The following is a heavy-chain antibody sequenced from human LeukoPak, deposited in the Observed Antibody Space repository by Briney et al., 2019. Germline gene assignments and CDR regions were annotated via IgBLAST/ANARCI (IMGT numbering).Heavy chain of an antibody. CDR1: GFTVSSNY. D-gene: IGHD6-13*01. Sequence: QSGGSLRLSCAASGFTVSSNYMSWVRQAPGKGLEWVSVIYSGGSTYYADSVKGRFTISRDNSKNTLYLQMNSLRAEDTAVYYCVTSDSSSWSSAEYFQHWGQGTLVTVSS. J-gene: IGHJ1*01. V-gene: IGHV3-53*01. CDR2: IYSGGST. CDR3: VTSDSSSWSSAEYFQH.